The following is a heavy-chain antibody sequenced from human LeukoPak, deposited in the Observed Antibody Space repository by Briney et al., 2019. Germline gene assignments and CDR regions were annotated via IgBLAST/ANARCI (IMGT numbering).Heavy chain of an antibody. D-gene: IGHD5-18*01. J-gene: IGHJ4*02. Sequence: AAVSLRLSCVASGFTFSNYDMSWVRQAPGKGLEWVSGIVNSGGSTYYADSVRGRLTISRDNSKKTVYLQMSSLRGDDTAIYYCAKDRAGYSYGMFDSWGQGTLVTVSS. CDR1: GFTFSNYD. V-gene: IGHV3-23*01. CDR2: IVNSGGST. CDR3: AKDRAGYSYGMFDS.